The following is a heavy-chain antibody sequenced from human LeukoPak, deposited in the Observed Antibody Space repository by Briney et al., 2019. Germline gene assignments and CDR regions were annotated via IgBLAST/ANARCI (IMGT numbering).Heavy chain of an antibody. J-gene: IGHJ4*02. CDR3: AKEGAGYCNPYFFDY. CDR1: IFTFNRN. Sequence: GGPLSLSCALSIFTFNRNANLGVPGAPGGGGVGVSTIRGSDANTYYADSLRGRFTISRDNSKNTLYLHMNSLRAEDTAVYYCAKEGAGYCNPYFFDYWGQGTLVTVSS. V-gene: IGHV3-23*01. CDR2: IRGSDANT. D-gene: IGHD2-2*03.